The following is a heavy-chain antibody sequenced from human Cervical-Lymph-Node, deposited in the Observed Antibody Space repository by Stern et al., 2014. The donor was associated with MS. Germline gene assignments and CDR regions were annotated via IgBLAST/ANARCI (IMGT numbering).Heavy chain of an antibody. CDR1: GFPFRSYG. Sequence: VPLLQSLCSVVPPLRSLRLSCSASGFPFRSYGLHLVRPAPGKGLAWVTVISYDGNHKYYAASVKGRFTISRDNSKNTLHLQMNSVTPDDTAIYYCARDYEDTSMLFDHWGQGTLVTVSS. V-gene: IGHV3-30*03. D-gene: IGHD2-8*01. J-gene: IGHJ4*02. CDR2: ISYDGNHK. CDR3: ARDYEDTSMLFDH.